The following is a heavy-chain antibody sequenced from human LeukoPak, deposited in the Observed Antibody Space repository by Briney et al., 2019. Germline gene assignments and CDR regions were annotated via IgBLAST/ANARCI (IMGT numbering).Heavy chain of an antibody. V-gene: IGHV4-39*01. CDR1: GFTVSSNY. CDR3: ARRLRTPTPGTTGYFDN. CDR2: IYYSGHT. Sequence: GSLRLSCAASGFTVSSNYMSCVRQPPGKGLEWIGSIYYSGHTCYNSSLRSRVTISVDTSKNQLSLKLTSVTAADTAVYYCARRLRTPTPGTTGYFDNWGQGTLVTVSS. D-gene: IGHD1-1*01. J-gene: IGHJ4*03.